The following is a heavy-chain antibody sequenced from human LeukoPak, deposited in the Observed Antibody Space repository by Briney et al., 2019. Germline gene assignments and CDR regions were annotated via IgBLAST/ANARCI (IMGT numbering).Heavy chain of an antibody. Sequence: SETLSLTCTVSGGSINSGSYYWSWIRQPAGKGLEWIGRIYTSGSTNYNPSLKSRVTISVDTSKNQFSLKLSSVTAADTAVYYCACLTTADAFDIWGQGTMVTVSS. CDR3: ACLTTADAFDI. CDR2: IYTSGST. D-gene: IGHD3-22*01. V-gene: IGHV4-61*02. CDR1: GGSINSGSYY. J-gene: IGHJ3*02.